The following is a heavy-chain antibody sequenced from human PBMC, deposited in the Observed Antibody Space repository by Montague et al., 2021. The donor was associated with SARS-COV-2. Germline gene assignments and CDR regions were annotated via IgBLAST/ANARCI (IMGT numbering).Heavy chain of an antibody. J-gene: IGHJ6*02. CDR1: GFTFSSYW. Sequence: SLRLSFAASGFTFSSYWMSWVRQTPGKGLEWVANIKPDGGEKHYVDSVKGRFTISRDNAKNSLNLQMDSLRAEDTALYYCARASRIVGATGGMDVWGQGTTVIVSS. D-gene: IGHD1-26*01. V-gene: IGHV3-7*03. CDR3: ARASRIVGATGGMDV. CDR2: IKPDGGEK.